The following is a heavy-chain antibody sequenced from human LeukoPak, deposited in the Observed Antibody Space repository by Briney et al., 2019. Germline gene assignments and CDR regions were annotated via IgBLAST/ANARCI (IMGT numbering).Heavy chain of an antibody. D-gene: IGHD6-19*01. J-gene: IGHJ4*02. CDR3: ASTVAGIGYFDY. CDR2: IYTRGST. Sequence: SETLSLTCTVSGGSISTYYWSWIRQPAGKGLEWIGRIYTRGSTNYNPSLKTRVTMSIDTSKSHFSLKLSSVTAADTAVYYCASTVAGIGYFDYWGQGTLVTVSS. CDR1: GGSISTYY. V-gene: IGHV4-4*07.